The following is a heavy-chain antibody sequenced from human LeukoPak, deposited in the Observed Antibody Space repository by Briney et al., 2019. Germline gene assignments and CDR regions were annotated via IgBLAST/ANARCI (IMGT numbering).Heavy chain of an antibody. J-gene: IGHJ4*02. V-gene: IGHV3-53*01. CDR2: IYSGGSA. D-gene: IGHD6-19*01. CDR1: GFTVSSNH. Sequence: PGGSLRLSCAASGFTVSSNHMSWVRQAPGKGLEWVSVIYSGGSAYSADSVKGRFAISKDNSKNTLYLQMNSLRAEDTAVYYCARVAEAGYFDYWGQGTLVTVSS. CDR3: ARVAEAGYFDY.